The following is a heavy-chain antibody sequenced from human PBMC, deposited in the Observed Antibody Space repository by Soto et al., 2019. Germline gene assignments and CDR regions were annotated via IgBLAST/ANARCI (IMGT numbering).Heavy chain of an antibody. Sequence: PGGSPRLSCAASGFTFSSYGMHWVRQAPGKGLEWVAVISYDGINKYCADSVKGRFTISRDNSKNTMYLQMNSLRAEDTAVYYCAKDSDSSGYCIIHYFDYWGQGTLVTVSS. V-gene: IGHV3-30*18. J-gene: IGHJ4*02. CDR1: GFTFSSYG. D-gene: IGHD3-22*01. CDR2: ISYDGINK. CDR3: AKDSDSSGYCIIHYFDY.